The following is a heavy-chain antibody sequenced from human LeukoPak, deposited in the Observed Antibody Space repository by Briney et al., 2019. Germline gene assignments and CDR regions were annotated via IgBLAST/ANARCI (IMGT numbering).Heavy chain of an antibody. D-gene: IGHD3-9*01. CDR1: GFTVSSNY. Sequence: GGSLRLSCAASGFTVSSNYMSWVRQAPGKGLEWVSVIYSGGSTYYADSVKGRFTISRHNSKNTLYLQMNSLRAEDTAVYYCAREKKLRYFDWFIYYGMDVWGQGTTVTVSS. CDR3: AREKKLRYFDWFIYYGMDV. J-gene: IGHJ6*02. V-gene: IGHV3-53*04. CDR2: IYSGGST.